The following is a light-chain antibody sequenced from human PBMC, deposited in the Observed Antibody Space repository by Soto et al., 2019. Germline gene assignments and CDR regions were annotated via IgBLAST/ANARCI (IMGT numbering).Light chain of an antibody. CDR3: QQYNNWPYT. CDR2: GAS. Sequence: EIVVTQSPATLSVSPGERATLSCRASQSVSSNLAWYQQKPGQAPRLLIYGASTRATGIPARFSGSRSGTEFTLTISSLQSEDFAVYYRQQYNNWPYTFGQGTKLEIK. V-gene: IGKV3-15*01. J-gene: IGKJ2*01. CDR1: QSVSSN.